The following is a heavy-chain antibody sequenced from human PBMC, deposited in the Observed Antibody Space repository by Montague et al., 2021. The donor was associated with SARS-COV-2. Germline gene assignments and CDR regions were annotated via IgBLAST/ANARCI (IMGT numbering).Heavy chain of an antibody. V-gene: IGHV4-4*02. J-gene: IGHJ5*02. CDR1: GASITSSNW. CDR3: ARQIQPVVPSPAKLTNWFDP. CDR2: IYHSGST. Sequence: SETLSLTCTVSGASITSSNWWNWVRQPPGKGLEWIGQIYHSGSTNYNPSLKSRLTLSLDKSKNQFSLNLSSVTAADTAVYYCARQIQPVVPSPAKLTNWFDPWGLGTLVTVAS. D-gene: IGHD2-15*01.